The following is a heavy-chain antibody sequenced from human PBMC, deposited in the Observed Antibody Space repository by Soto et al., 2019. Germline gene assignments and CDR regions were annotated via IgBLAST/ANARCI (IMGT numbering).Heavy chain of an antibody. CDR1: GGSISSGGYY. CDR2: IYYSGST. J-gene: IGHJ6*02. CDR3: ARDGGAPITMVRGVRYYYGMDV. D-gene: IGHD3-10*01. V-gene: IGHV4-31*03. Sequence: QVQLQESGPGLVKPSQTLSLTCTVSGGSISSGGYYWSWIRQHPGKGLEWIGYIYYSGSTYYNPSLKCRVTISVDTSKTQFSLKLGSVTAADTAVYYCARDGGAPITMVRGVRYYYGMDVWGQGTTVTVSS.